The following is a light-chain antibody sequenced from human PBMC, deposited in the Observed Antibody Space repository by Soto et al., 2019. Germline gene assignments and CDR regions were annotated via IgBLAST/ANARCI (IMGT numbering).Light chain of an antibody. CDR2: EVS. CDR3: SSYTSSSTRV. Sequence: QSALTHPASVSGSPGQSITISCTGTSSDVGGYNYVSWYQQHPGKAPKLMIYEVSNRPSGVSNRFSGSKSGNTASLTISGLQAEDEADYYCSSYTSSSTRVFGTGTKLTVL. J-gene: IGLJ1*01. V-gene: IGLV2-14*01. CDR1: SSDVGGYNY.